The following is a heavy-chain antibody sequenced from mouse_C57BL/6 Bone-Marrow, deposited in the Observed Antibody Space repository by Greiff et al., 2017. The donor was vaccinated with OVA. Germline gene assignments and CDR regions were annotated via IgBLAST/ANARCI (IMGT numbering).Heavy chain of an antibody. V-gene: IGHV5-9*01. CDR2: ISGGGGNT. CDR3: ARQLFAGFAY. Sequence: EVKRVESGGGLVKPGGSLKLSCAASGFTFSSYTMSWVRQTPEKRLEWVATISGGGGNTYYPDSVKGRFTISRDNAKNTLYLQMSSLRSEDTALYYCARQLFAGFAYLGQGTLVTVSA. CDR1: GFTFSSYT. D-gene: IGHD1-1*02. J-gene: IGHJ3*01.